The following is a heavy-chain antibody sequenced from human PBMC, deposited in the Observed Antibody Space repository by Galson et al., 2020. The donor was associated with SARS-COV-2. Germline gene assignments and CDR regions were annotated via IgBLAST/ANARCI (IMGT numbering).Heavy chain of an antibody. J-gene: IGHJ6*03. D-gene: IGHD1-26*01. CDR2: INSDGSST. V-gene: IGHV3-74*01. Sequence: GGSLRLSCAASGFTFSSYWMHWVRQAPGTGLVWVSRINSDGSSTSYADSGTGRFTISRDNAKNTLYLQMNSLRAEDTAVYYCARDRWELLSFYQYYMDVWGKGTTVTISS. CDR1: GFTFSSYW. CDR3: ARDRWELLSFYQYYMDV.